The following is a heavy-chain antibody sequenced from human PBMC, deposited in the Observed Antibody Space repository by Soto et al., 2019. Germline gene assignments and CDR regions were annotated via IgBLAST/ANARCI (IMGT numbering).Heavy chain of an antibody. J-gene: IGHJ5*01. CDR1: GYTFSSYG. CDR2: ISYDGSNK. Sequence: GRPLRVSCAASGYTFSSYGMHWIRKAPGKGLEWVAVISYDGSNKYYADSVKGRFTISRDNSKNTLYLQMNSLRAEDTAVYYCAKDLFRVVVEAATVSGFDTWGHGTLVTVSS. D-gene: IGHD2-15*01. V-gene: IGHV3-30*18. CDR3: AKDLFRVVVEAATVSGFDT.